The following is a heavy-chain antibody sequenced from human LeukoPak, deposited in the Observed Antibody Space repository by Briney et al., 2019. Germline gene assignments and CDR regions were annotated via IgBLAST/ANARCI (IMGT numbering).Heavy chain of an antibody. D-gene: IGHD2-2*01. V-gene: IGHV3-15*01. CDR1: GFTFSSYS. Sequence: GGSLRLSCAASGFTFSSYSMNWVRQTPGKGLEWVGRIKSKSAGGTADYAAPVQGRFTISRDDSKDTVYLQMNSLKTEDTAVYYCVAVASHYMTGGSCHHYIYWGQGTLVTVSS. J-gene: IGHJ4*02. CDR3: VAVASHYMTGGSCHHYIY. CDR2: IKSKSAGGTA.